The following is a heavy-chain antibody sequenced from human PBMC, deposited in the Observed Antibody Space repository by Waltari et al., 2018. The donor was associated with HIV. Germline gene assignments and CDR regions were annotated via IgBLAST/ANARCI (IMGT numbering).Heavy chain of an antibody. CDR3: VRAAIYSRGCFDY. V-gene: IGHV1-8*01. Sequence: QVQLVQSGAEVKKPGASVKVSCKASGYTFTSYDINWVRQATGQGLEWMGWMNPNRCDTGYAQKCQGRITMTSNTSISTVYMELSSLTSEETAVYYCVRAAIYSRGCFDYWGQGTLVTVSS. CDR1: GYTFTSYD. CDR2: MNPNRCDT. D-gene: IGHD6-19*01. J-gene: IGHJ4*02.